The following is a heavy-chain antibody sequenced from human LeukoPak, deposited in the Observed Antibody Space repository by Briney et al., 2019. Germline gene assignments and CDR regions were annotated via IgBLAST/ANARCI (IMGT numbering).Heavy chain of an antibody. J-gene: IGHJ4*02. V-gene: IGHV1-2*02. D-gene: IGHD1-26*01. CDR1: GYTFSGHY. CDR2: IDPNSGDT. Sequence: GPSVNVSCKAAGYTFSGHYIHWVRQAPGQRLEWVGWIDPNSGDTDYGQRFQGRVTLTRDTSITTAYMELSSLTSDDTAIYYCARLGIDQWDLDYRGQGTLVTVSS. CDR3: ARLGIDQWDLDY.